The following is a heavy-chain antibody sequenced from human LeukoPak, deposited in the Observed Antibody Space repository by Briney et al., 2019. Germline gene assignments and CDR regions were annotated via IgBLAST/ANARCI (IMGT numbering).Heavy chain of an antibody. CDR2: ISSNGGST. V-gene: IGHV3-64*01. J-gene: IGHJ4*02. CDR3: ARDISRGDYGDYLFDY. D-gene: IGHD4-17*01. CDR1: GFTFSSYA. Sequence: PGGSLRLSCAASGFTFSSYAMHWVRQAPGKGLEYVSAISSNGGSTYYAHSVKGRFTISRDNSKNTLYLQMGSLRDEDMAVYYCARDISRGDYGDYLFDYWGQGTLVTVSS.